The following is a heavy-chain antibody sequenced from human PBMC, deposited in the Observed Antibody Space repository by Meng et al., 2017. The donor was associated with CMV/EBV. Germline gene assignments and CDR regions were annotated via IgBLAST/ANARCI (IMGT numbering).Heavy chain of an antibody. CDR3: ARDIGGRRIAARPDY. Sequence: SETLSLTCTVSGGSIYSSTFYWGWIRQPPGKGLEWIGSIYFGGNTYYNPSLKSRVTISIDTSKNQFSLRLSSVTAAGTAVYYCARDIGGRRIAARPDYWGQGTLVPSPQ. V-gene: IGHV4-39*07. D-gene: IGHD6-6*01. J-gene: IGHJ4*02. CDR1: GGSIYSSTFY. CDR2: IYFGGNT.